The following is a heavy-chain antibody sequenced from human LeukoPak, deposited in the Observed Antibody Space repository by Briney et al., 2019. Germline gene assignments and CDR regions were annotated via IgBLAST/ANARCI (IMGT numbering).Heavy chain of an antibody. V-gene: IGHV3-23*01. CDR3: AKMGTYYYDSSGYPDY. Sequence: GGPLRLLCGACGFPFSSYAMSGLRHAREKALEGVSAISGRGDSTYCADSEERRFTIYRDNYKNTVYPQVHSLSAGDAAVCYCAKMGTYYYDSSGYPDYWAQGTRVSVPS. CDR2: ISGRGDST. CDR1: GFPFSSYA. D-gene: IGHD3-22*01. J-gene: IGHJ4*02.